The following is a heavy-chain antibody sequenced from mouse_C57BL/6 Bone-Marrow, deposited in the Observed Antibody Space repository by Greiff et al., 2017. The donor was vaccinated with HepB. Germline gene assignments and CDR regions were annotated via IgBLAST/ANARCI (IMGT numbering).Heavy chain of an antibody. D-gene: IGHD1-1*01. J-gene: IGHJ3*01. V-gene: IGHV14-4*01. Sequence: EVKLVESGAELVRPGASVKLSCTASGFNIKDDYMHWVKQRPEQGLEWIGWIDPENGDTEYASKFQGKATITADTSSNTAYLQLSSLTSEDTAVYYCTTRYYGSSFFAYWGQGTLVTVSA. CDR2: IDPENGDT. CDR3: TTRYYGSSFFAY. CDR1: GFNIKDDY.